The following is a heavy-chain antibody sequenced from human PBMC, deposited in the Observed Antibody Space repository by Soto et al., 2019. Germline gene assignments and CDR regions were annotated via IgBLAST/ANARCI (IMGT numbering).Heavy chain of an antibody. CDR2: ISHDESNR. CDR1: GFTFSSYA. CDR3: PRVGLSNRWTEALDV. Sequence: QVQLVESGGGVVQPGRSLRLSCAASGFTFSSYAMHWVRQAPGRGLEWVAFISHDESNRLYADSVKGRFSISRDNSKNILYLQMSSRRLEDTAVYYCPRVGLSNRWTEALDVWGHGTTVTVSS. D-gene: IGHD2-15*01. V-gene: IGHV3-30-3*01. J-gene: IGHJ6*01.